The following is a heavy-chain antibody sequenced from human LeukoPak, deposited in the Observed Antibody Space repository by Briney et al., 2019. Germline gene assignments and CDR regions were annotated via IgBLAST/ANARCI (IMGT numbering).Heavy chain of an antibody. V-gene: IGHV3-30*02. CDR3: AKSICGGDCYNPPLDY. CDR2: IRYDGSNK. Sequence: GGSLRLSCAASGFTFSSYGMHWVRQAPGKGLEWVAFIRYDGSNKYYADSVKGRFTISRDNSKNTLYLQMNSLRAEDTAVYYCAKSICGGDCYNPPLDYWGQGTLVIVSS. J-gene: IGHJ4*02. CDR1: GFTFSSYG. D-gene: IGHD2-21*02.